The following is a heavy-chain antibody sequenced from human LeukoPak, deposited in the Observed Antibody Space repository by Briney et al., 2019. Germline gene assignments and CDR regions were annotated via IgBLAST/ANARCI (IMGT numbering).Heavy chain of an antibody. CDR3: ARLLRKYFDWLPQRSREMYYFDY. V-gene: IGHV4-39*01. CDR1: GGSISSSSYY. CDR2: IYYSGST. Sequence: PSETLSLTCTVSGGSISSSSYYWGWIRQPPGKGLEWIVSIYYSGSTYYNPSLKSRFTISVDTSKNQFSLKLSSVTAADTAVYYCARLLRKYFDWLPQRSREMYYFDYWGQGTLVTVSS. D-gene: IGHD3-9*01. J-gene: IGHJ4*02.